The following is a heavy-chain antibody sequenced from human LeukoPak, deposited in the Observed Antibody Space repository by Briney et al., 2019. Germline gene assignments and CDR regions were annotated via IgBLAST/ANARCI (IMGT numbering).Heavy chain of an antibody. J-gene: IGHJ1*01. Sequence: PWETLSLTCSVSGVSITSSTYYWAWIRQPPGKGLEWIGSICYSGTTYYNPSLKSRVTISVDTSKNHFSLKLSSVTAADTALYYCATYFYYSERSDYYYGFLYWRQGTLVTASS. CDR3: ATYFYYSERSDYYYGFLY. CDR1: GVSITSSTYY. CDR2: ICYSGTT. D-gene: IGHD3-22*01. V-gene: IGHV4-39*01.